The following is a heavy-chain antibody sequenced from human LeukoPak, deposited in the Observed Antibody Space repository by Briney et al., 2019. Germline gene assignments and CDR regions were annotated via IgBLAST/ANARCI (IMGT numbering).Heavy chain of an antibody. D-gene: IGHD4-17*01. J-gene: IGHJ1*01. V-gene: IGHV4-59*01. CDR3: ARVPYGDYVGYFQH. CDR1: GGSISSYY. CDR2: IYYSGST. Sequence: PSETLSLTCTVSGGSISSYYWSWIRQPPGKGLEWIGYIYYSGSTNYNPSLKSRVTISVDTSKNQFSLKLSSVTAADTAVYYCARVPYGDYVGYFQHWGQGTLVTVSS.